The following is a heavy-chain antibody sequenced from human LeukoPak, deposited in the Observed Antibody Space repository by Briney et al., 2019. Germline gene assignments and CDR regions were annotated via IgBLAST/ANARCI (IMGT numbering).Heavy chain of an antibody. J-gene: IGHJ3*02. CDR1: GFTFSSYA. V-gene: IGHV3-23*01. CDR2: ISGSGGST. Sequence: PGGSLRLSCAASGFTFSSYAMSWVRQAPRKGLEWVSAISGSGGSTYYADSVKGRFTISRDNSKNTLYLQMNSLRAEDTAVYYCADYYYDSSGYYHPDAFDIWGQGTMVTVSS. CDR3: ADYYYDSSGYYHPDAFDI. D-gene: IGHD3-22*01.